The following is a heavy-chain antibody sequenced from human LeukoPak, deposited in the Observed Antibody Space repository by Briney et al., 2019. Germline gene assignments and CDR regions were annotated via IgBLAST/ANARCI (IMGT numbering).Heavy chain of an antibody. Sequence: GGSVRLSCAASGFTFSSYAMSWVRQAPGQGLEWVSSISGSGGSTYYADSLKGRFTISRDNSKNTLYLQRNSLRAQDTGVYYCAKDVIAAADPFDYWGQGTLVTVSS. J-gene: IGHJ4*02. CDR1: GFTFSSYA. D-gene: IGHD6-13*01. CDR2: ISGSGGST. CDR3: AKDVIAAADPFDY. V-gene: IGHV3-23*01.